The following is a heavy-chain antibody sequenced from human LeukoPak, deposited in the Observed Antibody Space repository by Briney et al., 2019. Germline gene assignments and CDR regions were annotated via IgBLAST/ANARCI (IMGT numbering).Heavy chain of an antibody. Sequence: PGRSLRLSCAASGFNFNNYVMHRVRQAPGKGLEWVTEISFDGRKKTYVDSVKGRFTISRDSPKNTVYLQMDSLRAEDTAVYYCARGAEKILSFGEYPSDAFDIWGQGTMVSVTS. J-gene: IGHJ3*02. CDR3: ARGAEKILSFGEYPSDAFDI. D-gene: IGHD3-10*01. V-gene: IGHV3-30*03. CDR2: ISFDGRKK. CDR1: GFNFNNYV.